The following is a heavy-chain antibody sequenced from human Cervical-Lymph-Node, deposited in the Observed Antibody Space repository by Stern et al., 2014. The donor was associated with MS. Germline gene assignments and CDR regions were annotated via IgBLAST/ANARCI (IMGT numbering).Heavy chain of an antibody. CDR2: IYPGDSET. Sequence: EVQLVESGAEVKKPGESLKISCKGSGYSFINYWIGWVRQLPGKGLEWMGIIYPGDSETRYSPSFQGQVIILADKSITTAYLQWSSLKASDTAMYYCARRSSSGSYWDAFDMWGQGTMVTVSS. CDR1: GYSFINYW. V-gene: IGHV5-51*01. D-gene: IGHD1-26*01. J-gene: IGHJ3*02. CDR3: ARRSSSGSYWDAFDM.